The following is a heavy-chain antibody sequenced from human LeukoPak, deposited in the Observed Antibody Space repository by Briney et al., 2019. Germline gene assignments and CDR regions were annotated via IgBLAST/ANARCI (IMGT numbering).Heavy chain of an antibody. CDR1: GGSISSGSYY. J-gene: IGHJ4*02. CDR2: INHSGST. V-gene: IGHV4-39*01. CDR3: ARPTADY. Sequence: PSETLSLTCTVSGGSISSGSYYWSWIRQPPGKGLEWIGEINHSGSTNYNPSLKSRVTISVDTSKNQFSLKLSSVTAADTAVYYCARPTADYWGQGTLVTVSS. D-gene: IGHD4-11*01.